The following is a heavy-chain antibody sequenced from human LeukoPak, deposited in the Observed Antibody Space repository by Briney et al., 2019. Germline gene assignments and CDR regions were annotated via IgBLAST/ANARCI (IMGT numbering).Heavy chain of an antibody. D-gene: IGHD3-9*01. CDR3: AKEAKYYDILIGYYRSFYYFDY. V-gene: IGHV4-61*02. Sequence: SETLSLTCTVSSGSISSGSYYWSWIRQPAGRGLEWIGRIYISGSTNYNPSLKSRVTISVDTSKNQFSLNLTSVTAADTAVYYCAKEAKYYDILIGYYRSFYYFDYWGQGTLVTVSS. CDR2: IYISGST. CDR1: SGSISSGSYY. J-gene: IGHJ4*02.